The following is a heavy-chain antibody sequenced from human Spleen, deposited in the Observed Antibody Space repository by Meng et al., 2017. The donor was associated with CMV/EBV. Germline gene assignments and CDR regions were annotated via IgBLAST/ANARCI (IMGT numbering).Heavy chain of an antibody. CDR3: ARSPYRLPTS. CDR2: ISYDGSNK. J-gene: IGHJ4*02. CDR1: GFTFSSYA. Sequence: GGSLRLSCAASGFTFSSYAMHWVRQAPGKGLEWVAVISYDGSNKYYADSVKGRFTISRDNSKNTLYLQMNSLRAEDTAVYYCARSPYRLPTSWGQGTLVTVSS. D-gene: IGHD1-26*01. V-gene: IGHV3-30-3*01.